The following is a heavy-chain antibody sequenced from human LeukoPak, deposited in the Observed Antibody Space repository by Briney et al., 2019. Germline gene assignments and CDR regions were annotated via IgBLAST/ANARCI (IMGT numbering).Heavy chain of an antibody. CDR2: IKQDGSGK. CDR3: ARDRHDYTHYFDY. D-gene: IGHD4-11*01. J-gene: IGHJ4*02. V-gene: IGHV3-7*01. CDR1: GFTFSSYW. Sequence: GGSLRLSCAASGFTFSSYWMSWVRQAPGKGLEWVANIKQDGSGKYYVDSVKGRFTISRNNAKNSLYLQMNSLRAEDTAVYYCARDRHDYTHYFDYWGQGTLVTVSS.